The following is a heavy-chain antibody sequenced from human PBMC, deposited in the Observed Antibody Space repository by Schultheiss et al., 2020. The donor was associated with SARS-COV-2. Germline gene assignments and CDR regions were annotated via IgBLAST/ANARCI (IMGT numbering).Heavy chain of an antibody. Sequence: SETLSLTCTVSGGSISSYYWSWIRQPAGKGLEWIGRIYTSGSTNYNPSLKSRVTISVDTSKNQFSLKLSSVTAADTAVYYCARDAGRTPTGGRGMDVWGQGTTVTVSS. CDR3: ARDAGRTPTGGRGMDV. D-gene: IGHD3-16*01. CDR2: IYTSGST. V-gene: IGHV4-4*07. CDR1: GGSISSYY. J-gene: IGHJ6*02.